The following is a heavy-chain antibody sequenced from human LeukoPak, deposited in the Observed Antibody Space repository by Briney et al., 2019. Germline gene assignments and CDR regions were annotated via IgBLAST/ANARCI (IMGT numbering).Heavy chain of an antibody. D-gene: IGHD6-6*01. CDR1: GGSISSGSYY. CDR2: IYTSGST. J-gene: IGHJ4*02. Sequence: PSQTLSLTCTVSGGSISSGSYYWSWIRQPAGKGLEWIGRIYTSGSTNYNPSLKSRVTTSVDTSKNQFSLKLSSVTAADTAVYYCARVKSIAALYYFDYWGQGTLVTVSS. CDR3: ARVKSIAALYYFDY. V-gene: IGHV4-61*02.